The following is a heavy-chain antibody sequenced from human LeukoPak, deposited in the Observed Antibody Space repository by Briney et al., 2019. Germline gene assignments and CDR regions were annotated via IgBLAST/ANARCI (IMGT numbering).Heavy chain of an antibody. Sequence: ASVKVSCKASGGTFSSYAISWVRQAPGQGLEWMGGIIPIFGTANYAQKFQGRVTITADESTSTAYMELSSLRSEDTAVYYCARGDCSSTSCYIYNWFDPWGQGTLVTVSS. CDR2: IIPIFGTA. D-gene: IGHD2-2*01. CDR3: ARGDCSSTSCYIYNWFDP. J-gene: IGHJ5*02. V-gene: IGHV1-69*13. CDR1: GGTFSSYA.